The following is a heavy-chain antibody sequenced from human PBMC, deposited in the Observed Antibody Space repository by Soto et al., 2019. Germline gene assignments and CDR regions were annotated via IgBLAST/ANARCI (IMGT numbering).Heavy chain of an antibody. CDR3: TTVASEVAGIFGVFFFTDY. D-gene: IGHD6-19*01. Sequence: GGSLRLSCAASGFTFNNYAMDWVRQAPGKGLESVSRIKRDGSTTDYADSVKGRFTVSRDNAKNTLYLQMNSLKTEDTAVYYCTTVASEVAGIFGVFFFTDYWGQGTLVTVSS. V-gene: IGHV3-74*01. CDR2: IKRDGSTT. J-gene: IGHJ4*02. CDR1: GFTFNNYA.